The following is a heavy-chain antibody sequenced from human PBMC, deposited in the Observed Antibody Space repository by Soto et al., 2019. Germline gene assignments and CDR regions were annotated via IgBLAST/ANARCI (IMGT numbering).Heavy chain of an antibody. CDR3: AKDLYDSSGYLDH. CDR2: ISGSGDST. CDR1: GFTFSNYA. D-gene: IGHD3-22*01. J-gene: IGHJ4*02. Sequence: PGGSLRLSCAASGFTFSNYAMSWVRQAPGKGLEWVSAISGSGDSTFYADSVKGRFTISRSNSKNTLYLQMNSLRVEDTAVYFCAKDLYDSSGYLDHWGQGTLVTVS. V-gene: IGHV3-23*01.